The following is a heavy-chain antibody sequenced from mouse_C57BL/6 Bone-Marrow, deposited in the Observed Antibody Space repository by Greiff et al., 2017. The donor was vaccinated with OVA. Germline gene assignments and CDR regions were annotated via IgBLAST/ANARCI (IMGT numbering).Heavy chain of an antibody. CDR1: GFNIKDDY. V-gene: IGHV14-4*01. D-gene: IGHD6-1*01. CDR3: TTYSLFAY. J-gene: IGHJ3*01. CDR2: IDPENGDT. Sequence: EVKLVESGAELVRPGASVKLSCTASGFNIKDDYMHWVKQRPEQGLEWIGWIDPENGDTEYASKFQGKATITADTSSNTAYLQLSSLTSEDTAVYYCTTYSLFAYWGQGTLVTVSA.